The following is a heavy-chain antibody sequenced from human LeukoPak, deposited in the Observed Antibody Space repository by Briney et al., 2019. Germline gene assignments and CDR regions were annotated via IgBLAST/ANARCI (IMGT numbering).Heavy chain of an antibody. Sequence: SQTLSLTCTVSGGSISSGSYYWSWIRQPPGKGLEWIGEINHSGSTNYNPSLKSRVTISVDTSKNQFSLKLSSVTAADTAVYYCARRVLLNYYGSGSYGSFDYWGQGTLVTVSS. V-gene: IGHV4-39*07. CDR1: GGSISSGSYY. CDR3: ARRVLLNYYGSGSYGSFDY. J-gene: IGHJ4*02. CDR2: INHSGST. D-gene: IGHD3-10*01.